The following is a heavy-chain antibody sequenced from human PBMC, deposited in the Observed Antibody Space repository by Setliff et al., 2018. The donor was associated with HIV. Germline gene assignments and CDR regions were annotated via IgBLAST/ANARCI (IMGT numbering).Heavy chain of an antibody. CDR1: GYSLSSGFY. D-gene: IGHD3-16*01. J-gene: IGHJ3*02. CDR2: IYHSGST. CDR3: ARRTSWGDAFDI. V-gene: IGHV4-38-2*02. Sequence: SETLSLTCTVSGYSLSSGFYWGWIRQPPGKGLEWIANIYHSGSTYNTPSLKSRVTISLDTSKNQFSLRLSPVTAADTAIYYCARRTSWGDAFDIWGQGTMVTVSS.